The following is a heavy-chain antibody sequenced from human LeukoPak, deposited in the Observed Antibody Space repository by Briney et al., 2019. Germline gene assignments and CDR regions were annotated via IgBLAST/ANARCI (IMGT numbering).Heavy chain of an antibody. CDR1: GYTFTSYG. Sequence: ASVKVSCKASGYTFTSYGISWVRQAPGQGLEWMGWISAYNGNTNYAQKLQGRVTMTTDTSTSTAYMELRSLRSDDTAVYYCARFEWAILGVVIHYYYGMDVWGQGTTVTVSS. D-gene: IGHD3-3*01. CDR2: ISAYNGNT. J-gene: IGHJ6*02. CDR3: ARFEWAILGVVIHYYYGMDV. V-gene: IGHV1-18*01.